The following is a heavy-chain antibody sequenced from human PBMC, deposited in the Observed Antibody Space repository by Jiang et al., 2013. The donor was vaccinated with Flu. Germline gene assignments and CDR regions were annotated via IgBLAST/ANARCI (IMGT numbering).Heavy chain of an antibody. Sequence: QSGSELKKPGASVKVSCKASGYTFNSYSMNWVRQAPGQGLEWMGWINTYTGNPTYAQGFTGRFVFSLDTSVTTAYLQISSLQAEDTAVYYCARVSANNSAGWFDPWGQGTLVTVSS. CDR1: GYTFNSYS. CDR3: ARVSANNSAGWFDP. CDR2: INTYTGNP. V-gene: IGHV7-4-1*02. D-gene: IGHD1/OR15-1a*01. J-gene: IGHJ5*02.